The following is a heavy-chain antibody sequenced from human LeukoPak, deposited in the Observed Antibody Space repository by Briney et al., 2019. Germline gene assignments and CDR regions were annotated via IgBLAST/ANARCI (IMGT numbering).Heavy chain of an antibody. Sequence: PGGSLRLSCAASGFTVSSNYMSWVRQAPGKGLEWVSVIYSGGSTYYADSVKGRFTISRDNSKNTLYLQMNSLRAEDTAVYYCASTFSVAVAGLDAFDIWGQGTMVTVSS. V-gene: IGHV3-66*02. CDR2: IYSGGST. J-gene: IGHJ3*02. CDR1: GFTVSSNY. CDR3: ASTFSVAVAGLDAFDI. D-gene: IGHD6-19*01.